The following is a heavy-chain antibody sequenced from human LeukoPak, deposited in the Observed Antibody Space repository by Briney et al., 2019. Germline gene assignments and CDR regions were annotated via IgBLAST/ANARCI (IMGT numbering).Heavy chain of an antibody. CDR3: ARSGPGWSGYFVGPEHFDY. CDR1: GGSISSGSSY. CDR2: IYRSGST. J-gene: IGHJ4*02. D-gene: IGHD3-3*01. V-gene: IGHV4-61*02. Sequence: PSETLSLTCIVSGGSISSGSSYWSWIRQPAGKGLEFIGRIYRSGSTNYNPSLKSRVTISVDTSKNQFSLKLSSVTAADTAVYYCARSGPGWSGYFVGPEHFDYWGQGTLVTVSS.